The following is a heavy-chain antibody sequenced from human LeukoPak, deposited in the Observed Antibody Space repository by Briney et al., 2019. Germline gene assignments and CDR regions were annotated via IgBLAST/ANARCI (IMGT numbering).Heavy chain of an antibody. V-gene: IGHV1-8*01. CDR3: ARSHDILTGYGMDV. CDR1: GYTFTSYD. CDR2: MNPNSGNT. Sequence: ASVKVSCKASGYTFTSYDINWERQATGQGLEWMGWMNPNSGNTGYAQKFQGRVTMTRNTSISTAYMELSSLRSADTAVYYCARSHDILTGYGMDVWGQGTTVTVSS. J-gene: IGHJ6*02. D-gene: IGHD3-9*01.